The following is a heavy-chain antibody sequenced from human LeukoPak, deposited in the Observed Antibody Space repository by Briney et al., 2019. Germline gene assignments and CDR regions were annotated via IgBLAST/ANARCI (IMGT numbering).Heavy chain of an antibody. CDR3: ARDPLTDHLPVPDAFDF. D-gene: IGHD4-11*01. Sequence: GASVKVSCKASGYTFTSYDINWVRQATGQGLEWMGWISAYNGNTNFAQKIQGRVTLTTDASTSTAYMELRSLRSDDTAVYYCARDPLTDHLPVPDAFDFWGQGTMVTVSS. CDR1: GYTFTSYD. CDR2: ISAYNGNT. J-gene: IGHJ3*01. V-gene: IGHV1-18*01.